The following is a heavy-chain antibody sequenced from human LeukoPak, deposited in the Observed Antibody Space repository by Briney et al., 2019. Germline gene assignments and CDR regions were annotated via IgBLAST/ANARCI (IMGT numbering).Heavy chain of an antibody. Sequence: TSETLSLTCAVSGGSITSNNWWSWVRQPPGKGLEWIGEIHHSGTTNYIPSLKSRVTISLDKSKNQLSLILTSVTAADTAVYYCAKDLGTRAASPWGQGTLVTVSS. CDR1: GGSITSNNW. V-gene: IGHV4-4*02. D-gene: IGHD2-8*02. J-gene: IGHJ4*02. CDR3: AKDLGTRAASP. CDR2: IHHSGTT.